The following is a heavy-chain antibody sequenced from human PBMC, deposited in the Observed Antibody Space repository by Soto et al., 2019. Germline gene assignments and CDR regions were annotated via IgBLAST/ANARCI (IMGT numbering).Heavy chain of an antibody. CDR3: ARRYSSGFDY. CDR2: VYYTGTT. V-gene: IGHV4-59*01. CDR1: YASINNYH. Sequence: SETLSLTCTVSYASINNYHWTWIRQPPGKGLEWIAYVYYTGTTNFNPSLKSRVTISMDTSKNQFSLKLSSVTAADTAVYYCARRYSSGFDYWGQGTLVTVSS. D-gene: IGHD6-19*01. J-gene: IGHJ4*02.